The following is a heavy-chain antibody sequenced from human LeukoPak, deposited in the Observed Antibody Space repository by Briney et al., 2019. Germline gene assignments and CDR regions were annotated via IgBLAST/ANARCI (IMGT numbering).Heavy chain of an antibody. Sequence: NPSETLSLTCTVSGGSIRSSSYYWDWIRQPPGKGLEWIGTIYYSGSTKYNPSLKSRVTISVDTSKNQFFLRLNTVTAADTAVYYCARSTYYYDTSSLRGRFDPWGQGTLVTVSS. CDR3: ARSTYYYDTSSLRGRFDP. J-gene: IGHJ5*02. CDR2: IYYSGST. CDR1: GGSIRSSSYY. D-gene: IGHD3-22*01. V-gene: IGHV4-39*01.